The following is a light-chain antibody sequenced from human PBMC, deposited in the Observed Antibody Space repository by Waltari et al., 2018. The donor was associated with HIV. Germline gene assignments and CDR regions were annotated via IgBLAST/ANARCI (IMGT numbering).Light chain of an antibody. CDR2: SNN. CDR1: SSNIGSNA. Sequence: QSVLTQPPSASRTPGQRVTISCSGSSSNIGSNAVNWYQQLPGTAPKLLIYSNNQRPSGVPDLFSGSKSGTSASLAIRGLQSDDEADYYCAAWDDSLNDSYVFGPGTKVTVL. CDR3: AAWDDSLNDSYV. J-gene: IGLJ1*01. V-gene: IGLV1-44*01.